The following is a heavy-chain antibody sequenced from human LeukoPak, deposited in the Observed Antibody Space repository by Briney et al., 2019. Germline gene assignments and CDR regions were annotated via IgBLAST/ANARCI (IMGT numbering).Heavy chain of an antibody. J-gene: IGHJ6*02. CDR1: GGSISSSGYY. D-gene: IGHD5-18*01. V-gene: IGHV4-39*01. CDR2: ISSGGST. CDR3: ARFGGYSYGYYYYYGMDV. Sequence: SETLSLTCTVSGGSISSSGYYWGWIRQPPGKGLEWIGSISSGGSTHYIPSLKSRVTISVDTSKNQFSLKLSSVTAADTAVYYCARFGGYSYGYYYYYGMDVWGQGTTVTVSS.